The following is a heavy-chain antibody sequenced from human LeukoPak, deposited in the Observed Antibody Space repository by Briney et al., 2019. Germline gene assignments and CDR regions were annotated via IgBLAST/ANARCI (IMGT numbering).Heavy chain of an antibody. CDR2: ISTYNGNT. CDR3: ATNDILPNDY. Sequence: ASVKVSCEASGYTFTSYGISWVRQAPGQGLEWMGWISTYNGNTNYAQKLQGRVTMTTDTSTSTAYMELRSLRSDDTAVYYCATNDILPNDYWGQGTLVTVSS. V-gene: IGHV1-18*01. CDR1: GYTFTSYG. D-gene: IGHD2-2*01. J-gene: IGHJ4*02.